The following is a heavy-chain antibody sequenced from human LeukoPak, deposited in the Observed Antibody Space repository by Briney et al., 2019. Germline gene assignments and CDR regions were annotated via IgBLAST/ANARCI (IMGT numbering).Heavy chain of an antibody. V-gene: IGHV3-48*03. D-gene: IGHD3-22*01. CDR3: ARGSHTYYYDSSGYMDV. J-gene: IGHJ6*01. CDR1: GFTFSSYE. CDR2: ISSSGSTI. Sequence: GGSLRLSCAASGFTFSSYEMNWVRQALGKGLEWVSYISSSGSTIYYADSVKGRFTISRDNAKNSLYLQMNSLRAEDTAVYYCARGSHTYYYDSSGYMDVWGQGTTVTVSS.